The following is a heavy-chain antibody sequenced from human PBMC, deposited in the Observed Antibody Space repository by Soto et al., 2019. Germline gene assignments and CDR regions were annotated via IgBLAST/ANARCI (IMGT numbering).Heavy chain of an antibody. J-gene: IGHJ5*02. D-gene: IGHD6-6*01. CDR2: ISYDGSNK. CDR1: GFTFSSYA. Sequence: GGSLRLSCAASGFTFSSYAMHWVRQAPGKGLEWVAVISYDGSNKYYADSVKGRFTISRDNSKNTLYLQMNSLRAEDTAVYYCARDRSQGIAARPLRTFDPWGQGTLVTVSS. CDR3: ARDRSQGIAARPLRTFDP. V-gene: IGHV3-30-3*01.